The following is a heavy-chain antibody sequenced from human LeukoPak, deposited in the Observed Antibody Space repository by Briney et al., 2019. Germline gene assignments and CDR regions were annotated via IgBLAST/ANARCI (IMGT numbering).Heavy chain of an antibody. D-gene: IGHD6-13*01. Sequence: GGSLRLSCAASGFTFSRYSMNLGRQAPGKVLELGSYISGSSSTIYYADSVKGRFTISRDNAKNSLYLQMNSLRDEDTAVYYCARGAGRGGYYFDYWGQGTLVSVSS. J-gene: IGHJ4*02. CDR3: ARGAGRGGYYFDY. V-gene: IGHV3-48*02. CDR1: GFTFSRYS. CDR2: ISGSSSTI.